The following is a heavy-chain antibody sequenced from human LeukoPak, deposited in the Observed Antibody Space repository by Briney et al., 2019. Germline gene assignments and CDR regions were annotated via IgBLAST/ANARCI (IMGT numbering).Heavy chain of an antibody. CDR1: GFTFSSYV. V-gene: IGHV3-23*01. D-gene: IGHD3-10*01. CDR3: ARDRHGAYFDY. Sequence: GGSLRLSCAASGFTFSSYVMSWVRQAPGKGLEWVSAISGSGGSTYYADSVKGRFTISRDNSKNTLYLQMNSLRAEDTAVYYCARDRHGAYFDYWGQGTLLTVSS. CDR2: ISGSGGST. J-gene: IGHJ4*02.